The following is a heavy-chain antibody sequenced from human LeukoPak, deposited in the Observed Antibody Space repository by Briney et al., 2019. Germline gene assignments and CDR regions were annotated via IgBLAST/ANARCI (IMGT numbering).Heavy chain of an antibody. CDR2: ISGSGDNT. V-gene: IGHV3-23*01. CDR1: GFTFNNFA. D-gene: IGHD5-18*01. J-gene: IGHJ4*02. Sequence: GGSLRLSCAASGFTFNNFAMSWVRQAPGKGLEWVSAISGSGDNTYYADSVKGRFTISRDTSKNTLFLQMNSLRAEDTAVYYCAKDRGYNYGLCGYWGQGTLVTVSS. CDR3: AKDRGYNYGLCGY.